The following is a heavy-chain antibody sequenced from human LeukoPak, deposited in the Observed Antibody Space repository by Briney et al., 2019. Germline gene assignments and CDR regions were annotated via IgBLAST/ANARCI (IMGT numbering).Heavy chain of an antibody. Sequence: SETLSLTCTVSGGSISSGGYYWSWIRQHPGKGLEWIGYIYYSGSTYYNPSLKSRVTISVDTSKNQFSLKLSSVTAADTAVYYCARDRFPTPGAFDIWGQGTMVTVSS. V-gene: IGHV4-31*03. CDR1: GGSISSGGYY. CDR2: IYYSGST. D-gene: IGHD3-16*01. CDR3: ARDRFPTPGAFDI. J-gene: IGHJ3*02.